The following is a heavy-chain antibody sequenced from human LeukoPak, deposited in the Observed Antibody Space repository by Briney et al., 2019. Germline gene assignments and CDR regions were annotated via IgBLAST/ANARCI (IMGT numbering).Heavy chain of an antibody. CDR2: IYYSGST. CDR1: GGSISSHY. Sequence: SETLSLTCTVSGGSISSHYWSWIRQPPGKGLERIGYIYYSGSTNYNPSLKRRVTMSVDTSKNQFSLKLSSVTAADTAVYYCARGNSSSWYSGYYYYYMDVWGKGTTVTVSS. V-gene: IGHV4-59*11. D-gene: IGHD6-13*01. J-gene: IGHJ6*03. CDR3: ARGNSSSWYSGYYYYYMDV.